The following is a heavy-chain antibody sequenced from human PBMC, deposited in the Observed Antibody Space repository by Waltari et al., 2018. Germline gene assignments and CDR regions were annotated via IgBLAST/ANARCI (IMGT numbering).Heavy chain of an antibody. D-gene: IGHD3-10*01. CDR2: IYPGDSDT. Sequence: EVQLVQSGAEVKKPGESLKVSCKGSGYSFTSYWIGWVRQMHGKGLEWMGIIYPGDSDTRYSPSFQGQVTISADKSISTAYLQWSSLKASDTAMYYCARQEYGSGSYYEFDYWGQGTLVTVSS. V-gene: IGHV5-51*01. CDR3: ARQEYGSGSYYEFDY. CDR1: GYSFTSYW. J-gene: IGHJ4*02.